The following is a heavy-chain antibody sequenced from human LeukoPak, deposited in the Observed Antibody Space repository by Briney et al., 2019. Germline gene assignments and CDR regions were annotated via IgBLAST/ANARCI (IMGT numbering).Heavy chain of an antibody. J-gene: IGHJ4*02. CDR1: GGSISSYY. V-gene: IGHV4-59*08. CDR3: ARQGREYSSSSVSFDY. CDR2: IYYSGST. D-gene: IGHD6-6*01. Sequence: SETLSLTCTVSGGSISSYYWSWIRQPPGKGLEWIGYIYYSGSTNYNPSLKSRVTISVGTSKNQFSLKLSSVTAADTAVYYCARQGREYSSSSVSFDYWGQGTLVTVSS.